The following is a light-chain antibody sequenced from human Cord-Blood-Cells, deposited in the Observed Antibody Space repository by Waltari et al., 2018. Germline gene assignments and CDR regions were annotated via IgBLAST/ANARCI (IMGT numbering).Light chain of an antibody. CDR1: QGLLHSDGKTY. CDR3: RQSIQHPRT. CDR2: EVS. V-gene: IGKV2D-29*01. Sequence: DIVMTQTPLSLSVTPGQPASISCKSSQGLLHSDGKTYLYWYMQKPGQPPQLLIYEVSIRFAGVPNRVSGIGSVTDFTLKISRVEAEDVGVYYCRQSIQHPRTFGQGTKVEIK. J-gene: IGKJ1*01.